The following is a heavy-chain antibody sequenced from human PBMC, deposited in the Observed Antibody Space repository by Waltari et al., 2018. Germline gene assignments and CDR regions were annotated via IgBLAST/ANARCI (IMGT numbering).Heavy chain of an antibody. V-gene: IGHV3-21*02. Sequence: EVQLVGSGGGLVKPGGDLRPPGAACGFTFGSYSMQWVRQGPGKGLEWVSSISSGSSNIYYADLVKGRFIISRDNAKNSLYLQMNSLRAEDTAVYYCAREWGVMVGTAAFYFDYWGQGTLVTVSS. J-gene: IGHJ4*02. D-gene: IGHD2-15*01. CDR3: AREWGVMVGTAAFYFDY. CDR2: ISSGSSNI. CDR1: GFTFGSYS.